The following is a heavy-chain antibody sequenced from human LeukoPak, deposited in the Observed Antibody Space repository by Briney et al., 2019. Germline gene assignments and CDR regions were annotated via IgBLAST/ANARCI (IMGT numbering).Heavy chain of an antibody. D-gene: IGHD1-1*01. V-gene: IGHV4-34*01. CDR1: GGSTNNYY. Sequence: PSETLSLTCTVSGGSTNNYYWTWIRQPPGKGLEWIGEINHSGSTNYNPSLKSRVTISVDTSKNQFSLKLSSVTAADTAVYYCARHSTTGSLDYWGQGTLVTVSS. J-gene: IGHJ4*02. CDR2: INHSGST. CDR3: ARHSTTGSLDY.